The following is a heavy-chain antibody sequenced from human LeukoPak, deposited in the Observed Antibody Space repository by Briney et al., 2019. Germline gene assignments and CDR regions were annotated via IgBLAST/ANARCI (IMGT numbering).Heavy chain of an antibody. Sequence: SETLSLTCTVSGYSISSGYYWSWIRQPPGKGLEWIGEINHSGSTNYNPSLKSRVTISVDTSKNQFSLKLSSVTAADTAVYYCARSQWFGESVWGQGTLVTVSS. CDR2: INHSGST. V-gene: IGHV4-38-2*02. D-gene: IGHD3-10*01. CDR1: GYSISSGYY. J-gene: IGHJ4*02. CDR3: ARSQWFGESV.